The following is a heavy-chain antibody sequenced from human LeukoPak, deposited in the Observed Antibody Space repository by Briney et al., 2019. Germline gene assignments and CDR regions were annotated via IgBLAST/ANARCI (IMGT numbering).Heavy chain of an antibody. CDR1: GYTFTSYG. Sequence: ASVKVSCKASGYTFTSYGISWVRQAPGQGLEWMGWIIAYNVDTNYAQKLQGRVTMTTDTSTSTAYMELRSLRADDTAVYYCARDLKMGYSSGRYSWGTGSSNDYWGQGTLVTVSS. CDR3: ARDLKMGYSSGRYSWGTGSSNDY. D-gene: IGHD6-19*01. J-gene: IGHJ4*02. CDR2: IIAYNVDT. V-gene: IGHV1-18*01.